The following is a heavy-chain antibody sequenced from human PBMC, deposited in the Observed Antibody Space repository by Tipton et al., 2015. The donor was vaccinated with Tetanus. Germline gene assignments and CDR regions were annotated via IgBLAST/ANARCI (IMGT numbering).Heavy chain of an antibody. V-gene: IGHV3-33*01. CDR2: SWYDGTDQ. D-gene: IGHD2-15*01. Sequence: SLRLSCAASGFIFSSYGIHWVRQAPGKGLEWVAVSWYDGTDQYYADSVKGRFTLSRDNSKNTLDLEMNSLRAEDTALYYCAREADCRGGSCFSGDFDNWGQGTQVTVSS. CDR1: GFIFSSYG. J-gene: IGHJ4*02. CDR3: AREADCRGGSCFSGDFDN.